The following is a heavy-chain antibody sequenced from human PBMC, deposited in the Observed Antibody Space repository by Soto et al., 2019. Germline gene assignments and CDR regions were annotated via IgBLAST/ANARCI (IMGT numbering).Heavy chain of an antibody. V-gene: IGHV5-10-1*01. CDR3: ATTGSIFGVVIDY. D-gene: IGHD3-3*01. CDR1: GYSFTSYW. Sequence: PGESLKISCKGSGYSFTSYWISWVRQMPGKGLEWMGRIDPSDSYTNYSPSFQGHVTISADKSISTAYLQWSSLKASDTAMYYCATTGSIFGVVIDYWGQGTLVTVSS. J-gene: IGHJ4*02. CDR2: IDPSDSYT.